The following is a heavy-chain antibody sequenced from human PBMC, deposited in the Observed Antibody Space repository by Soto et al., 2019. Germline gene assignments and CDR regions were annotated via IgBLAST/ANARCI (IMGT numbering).Heavy chain of an antibody. CDR3: TTGIYYDILTGYHNVAY. Sequence: GGSLSLSCVASGFNLSHPWLSWVRQAAGKGLEWVGRIKSKTDGGTADYAAPVKGRATISRDDSKNTVYLQMNTLKTEDTAVYYCTTGIYYDILTGYHNVAYWGQGALVTVSS. CDR1: GFNLSHPW. J-gene: IGHJ4*02. D-gene: IGHD3-9*01. V-gene: IGHV3-15*01. CDR2: IKSKTDGGTA.